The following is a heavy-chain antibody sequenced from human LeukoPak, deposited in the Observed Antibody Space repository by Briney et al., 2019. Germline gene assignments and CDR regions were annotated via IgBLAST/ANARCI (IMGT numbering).Heavy chain of an antibody. CDR3: ATYDFWSGSIDY. Sequence: PGGSLRLSCAASGFTFSSYSMNWVRQAPGKGREWGSSITSSSSYIYHAESVKGRFTTSRDNAKNSLYLQMNSLRAEDTAVYYCATYDFWSGSIDYWGQGTLVTVSS. D-gene: IGHD3-3*01. CDR1: GFTFSSYS. CDR2: ITSSSSYI. J-gene: IGHJ4*02. V-gene: IGHV3-21*01.